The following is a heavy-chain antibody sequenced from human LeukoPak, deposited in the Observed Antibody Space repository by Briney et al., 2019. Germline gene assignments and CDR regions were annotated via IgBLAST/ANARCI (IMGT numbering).Heavy chain of an antibody. V-gene: IGHV3-21*01. CDR3: ANPRYDSSCYYFVY. Sequence: GGSLRLSCAASGFTFSRYAMNWVRQAPEKGLEWVSYLSSGGDNTYYANSLKGRFTVSSDNAKKSVFLQMDSMRAEDTAGYYCANPRYDSSCYYFVYWGQGTLVTVSS. J-gene: IGHJ4*02. CDR1: GFTFSRYA. CDR2: LSSGGDNT. D-gene: IGHD3-22*01.